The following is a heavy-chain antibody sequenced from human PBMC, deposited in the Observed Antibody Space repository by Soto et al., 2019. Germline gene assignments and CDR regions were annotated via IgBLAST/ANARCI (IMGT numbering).Heavy chain of an antibody. Sequence: SAIRSLACTVSGGSIKSGGYYWSWIRQHPGKGLEWIGFIYYSGSTYYNPSLKSRVTISVDTYKNQFSLNLSSVTAADTAVYYCERDCSGGSCYVRAFDIWGQGTMVA. V-gene: IGHV4-31*03. CDR2: IYYSGST. J-gene: IGHJ3*02. CDR3: ERDCSGGSCYVRAFDI. D-gene: IGHD2-15*01. CDR1: GGSIKSGGYY.